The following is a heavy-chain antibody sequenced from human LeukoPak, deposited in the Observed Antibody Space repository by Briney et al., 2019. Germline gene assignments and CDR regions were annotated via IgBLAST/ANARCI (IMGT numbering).Heavy chain of an antibody. V-gene: IGHV3-23*03. CDR1: GFSFSSYA. J-gene: IGHJ4*02. D-gene: IGHD3-10*01. Sequence: GGSLRLSCAASGFSFSSYAMNWVRQAPGKGLEWVSIIFGAGKNTTYYADSVKGRFTVSRDNSKNTLYLQMANLRPEDTAKYYCAKRNTMIRGGPSFDYWGQGILVAVSS. CDR2: IFGAGKNTT. CDR3: AKRNTMIRGGPSFDY.